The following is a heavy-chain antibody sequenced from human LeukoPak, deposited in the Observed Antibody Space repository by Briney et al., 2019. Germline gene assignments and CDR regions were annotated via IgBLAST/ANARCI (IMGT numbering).Heavy chain of an antibody. V-gene: IGHV1-46*01. CDR2: INPSGGST. D-gene: IGHD3-22*01. CDR3: ARDYSRGHYYDSSGLY. Sequence: ASVKVSCKASGYTFTSYYMHWARQAPGQGLEWMGIINPSGGSTSYAQKSQGRVTMTRDTSTSTVYMELSSLRSEDTAVYYCARDYSRGHYYDSSGLYWGQGTLVTVSS. J-gene: IGHJ4*02. CDR1: GYTFTSYY.